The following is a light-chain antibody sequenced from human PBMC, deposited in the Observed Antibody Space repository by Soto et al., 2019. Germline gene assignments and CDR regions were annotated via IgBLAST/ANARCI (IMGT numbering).Light chain of an antibody. CDR2: DAS. J-gene: IGKJ4*01. Sequence: EIVLTQSTATLSLSPGERATLSCRASQSVSSYLAWYQQKPGQAPRLLIYDASTRATGIPVRFSGSGSGTDFTLTISSLEPEDFAVYYCQLCTTWPLITFGGGTKVEIK. CDR3: QLCTTWPLIT. CDR1: QSVSSY. V-gene: IGKV3-11*01.